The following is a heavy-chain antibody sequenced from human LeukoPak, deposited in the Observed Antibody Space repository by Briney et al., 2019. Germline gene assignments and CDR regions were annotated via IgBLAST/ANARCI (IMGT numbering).Heavy chain of an antibody. J-gene: IGHJ5*02. CDR3: ARYGAPSFRGNWFDT. CDR2: IYPDDSKT. Sequence: GESLKISCHGSGYQFFGHWIVWVRQMPGKGLEWMGIIYPDDSKTTYSPSFQGQVTISADKSIATAYLQWSSLKVSDTAMYYCARYGAPSFRGNWFDTWGQGTLVTVSS. CDR1: GYQFFGHW. D-gene: IGHD1-26*01. V-gene: IGHV5-51*01.